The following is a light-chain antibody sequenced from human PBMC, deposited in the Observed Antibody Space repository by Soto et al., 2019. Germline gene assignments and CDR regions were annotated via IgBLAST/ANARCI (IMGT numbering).Light chain of an antibody. V-gene: IGKV3-11*01. CDR3: QQHSNWPPTCT. CDR2: DAY. Sequence: EIVLTQSPATLSLSPGERATFFCRASQSVSRYLAGYLKKPGQAPRHLIYDAYNRNTGFPARFSGSGSGTDFTLTISSLEPEDFAFSYCQQHSNWPPTCTFGQGTKVEIK. J-gene: IGKJ1*01. CDR1: QSVSRY.